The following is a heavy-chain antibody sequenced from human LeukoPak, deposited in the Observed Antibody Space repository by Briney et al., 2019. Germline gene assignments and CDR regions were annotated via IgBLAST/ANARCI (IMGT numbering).Heavy chain of an antibody. CDR3: ARASSSRVEYFDY. J-gene: IGHJ4*02. V-gene: IGHV5-51*01. Sequence: GESLKISCKGSGYNFTNYWIGWVRQMPGKGLEWMGIIYPGDSDTRYNPSFQGQVTISADKSITTAYLQWSSLKASDTAMYYCARASSSRVEYFDYWGQGTLVTVSS. D-gene: IGHD6-6*01. CDR2: IYPGDSDT. CDR1: GYNFTNYW.